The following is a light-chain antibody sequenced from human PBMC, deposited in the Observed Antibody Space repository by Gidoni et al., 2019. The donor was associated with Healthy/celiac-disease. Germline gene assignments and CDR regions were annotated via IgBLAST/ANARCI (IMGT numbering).Light chain of an antibody. CDR2: GAS. CDR3: QQYNNWPPGFMYT. Sequence: IVMTQSPATLSVSPGERATLSCRASQSVSSNLAWYQQKPGQAPRLLIYGASTRATGIPARFSGSGSGTEFTLISSLQSEDFAVYSCQQYNNWPPGFMYTFGQGTKLEIK. V-gene: IGKV3-15*01. J-gene: IGKJ2*01. CDR1: QSVSSN.